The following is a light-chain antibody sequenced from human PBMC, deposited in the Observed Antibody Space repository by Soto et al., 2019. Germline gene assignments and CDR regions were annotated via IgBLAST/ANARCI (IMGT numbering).Light chain of an antibody. V-gene: IGLV2-23*02. CDR3: CSSVGNGAAV. CDR2: EVS. Sequence: QSALTQPASVSGSPGQSITISCTGTSGDVGSYDFVSWYQQHPGKAPKLLIYEVSQRPSGVSNRFSGSKSGNTASLTISGLQAEDEGDYYCCSSVGNGAAVFGTGTSSPS. CDR1: SGDVGSYDF. J-gene: IGLJ1*01.